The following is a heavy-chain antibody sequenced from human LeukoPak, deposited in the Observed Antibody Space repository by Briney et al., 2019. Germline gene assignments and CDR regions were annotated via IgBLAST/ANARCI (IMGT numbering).Heavy chain of an antibody. D-gene: IGHD6-19*01. CDR1: GFTFSNYD. Sequence: GGSLRLSCAASGFTFSNYDMSWVRQAPGKGLEWVSGISGSAGSTYYADSVKGRFSISRDNSKNTVYLQMNRLRAEDTAAYYCAKDLAYRSGWFLGAFDVWGQGTMVTVPS. CDR2: ISGSAGST. J-gene: IGHJ3*01. CDR3: AKDLAYRSGWFLGAFDV. V-gene: IGHV3-23*01.